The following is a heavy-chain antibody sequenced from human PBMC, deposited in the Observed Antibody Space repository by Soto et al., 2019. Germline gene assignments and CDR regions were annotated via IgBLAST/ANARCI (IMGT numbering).Heavy chain of an antibody. Sequence: GGALIPSCRAFGVTFSRIFTNGVRQSPGKGLEWGSTVRPGGDVSHSTDAVKGRFTISRDNSRRTLHLHMGGLRAEDAAVYFCVRRAIAATANWGPFDVWGQGT. CDR2: VRPGGDVS. CDR1: GVTFSRIF. CDR3: VRRAIAATANWGPFDV. D-gene: IGHD7-27*01. V-gene: IGHV3-23*01. J-gene: IGHJ3*01.